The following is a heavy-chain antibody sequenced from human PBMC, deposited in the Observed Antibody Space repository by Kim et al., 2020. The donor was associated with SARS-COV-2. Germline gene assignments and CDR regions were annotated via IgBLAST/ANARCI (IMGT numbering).Heavy chain of an antibody. CDR1: GGSISSSSYY. CDR3: ASEGVTMKHYSYYGMDV. CDR2: IYYSGST. V-gene: IGHV4-39*01. D-gene: IGHD3-22*01. Sequence: SETLSLTCTVSGGSISSSSYYWGWIRQPPGKGLEWIGSIYYSGSTYSNPSLKSRITISVDTSKNQFSLKLSPVTAADTAVYYCASEGVTMKHYSYYGMDVWGQGTTVTVSS. J-gene: IGHJ6*02.